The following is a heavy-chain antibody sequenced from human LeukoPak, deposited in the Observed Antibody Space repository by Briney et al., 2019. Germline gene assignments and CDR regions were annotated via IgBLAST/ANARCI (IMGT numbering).Heavy chain of an antibody. V-gene: IGHV4-31*03. Sequence: SETLSLTCTVSGGSISSGGYYWTWIRQHPGKGLEWIGYIYYSGSTYYNPSLKSRVTISVDTSKNQFSLKLSSVTPADTAVYYCARGAWFGELLYPYFDYWGQGTLVTVSS. CDR2: IYYSGST. D-gene: IGHD3-10*01. CDR1: GGSISSGGYY. CDR3: ARGAWFGELLYPYFDY. J-gene: IGHJ4*02.